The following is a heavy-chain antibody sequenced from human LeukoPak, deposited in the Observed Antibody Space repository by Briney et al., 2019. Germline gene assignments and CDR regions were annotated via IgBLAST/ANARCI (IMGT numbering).Heavy chain of an antibody. V-gene: IGHV3-23*01. D-gene: IGHD4-23*01. Sequence: GGSLRLPCAASGFTFSANAMGWVRQAPGEGLRWVSSISGNGVTTYYADSVKGRFTISRDNSKNTLYLQMNSLRAEDTALYYCAKALYGGNTVWGQGTLVTVSS. CDR2: ISGNGVTT. J-gene: IGHJ4*02. CDR3: AKALYGGNTV. CDR1: GFTFSANA.